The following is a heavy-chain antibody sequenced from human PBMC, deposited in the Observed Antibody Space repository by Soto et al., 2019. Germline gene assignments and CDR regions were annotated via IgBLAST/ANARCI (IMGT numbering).Heavy chain of an antibody. Sequence: ESLKISCKGSGYTFTTYWNGWVRQMPGKGLEWMGIIYPGDSDTKYNPSFQGQVTISADKSITTTYLQWSSLKASDTAIYYCAAAIHCDGMDFWGRGSSVPVS. D-gene: IGHD2-21*02. CDR3: AAAIHCDGMDF. CDR1: GYTFTTYW. V-gene: IGHV5-51*01. CDR2: IYPGDSDT. J-gene: IGHJ6*02.